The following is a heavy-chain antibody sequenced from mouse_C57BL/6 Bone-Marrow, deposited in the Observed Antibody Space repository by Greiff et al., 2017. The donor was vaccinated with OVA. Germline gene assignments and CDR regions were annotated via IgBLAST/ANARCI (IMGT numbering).Heavy chain of an antibody. CDR3: AISDYYVSSYHYAMDY. V-gene: IGHV1-69*01. D-gene: IGHD1-1*01. J-gene: IGHJ4*01. CDR2: IDPSDSYT. Sequence: VQLQQPGAELVMPGASVKLSCKASGYTFTSYWMHWVKQRPGQGLEWIGEIDPSDSYTNYNQKFKGKSTLTVDKSSSTAYMQLSILTSEDSAVYYCAISDYYVSSYHYAMDYWGQGTSVTVSS. CDR1: GYTFTSYW.